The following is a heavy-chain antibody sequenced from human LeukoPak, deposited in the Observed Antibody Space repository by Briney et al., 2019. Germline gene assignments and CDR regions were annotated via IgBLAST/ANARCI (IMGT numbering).Heavy chain of an antibody. CDR2: IYTSGST. J-gene: IGHJ4*02. CDR1: GGFISTYY. V-gene: IGHV4-4*07. Sequence: SETLSLTCTVSGGFISTYYWSWIRQPAGKGLEWIGRIYTSGSTNYNPSLKSRVTISVDTSKNQFSLKLSSVTAADTAVYYCARVAVAGDLDYWGQGTLVTVSS. D-gene: IGHD6-19*01. CDR3: ARVAVAGDLDY.